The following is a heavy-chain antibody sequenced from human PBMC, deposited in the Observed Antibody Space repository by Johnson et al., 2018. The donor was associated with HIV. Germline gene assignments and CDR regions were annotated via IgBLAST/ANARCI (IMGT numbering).Heavy chain of an antibody. Sequence: VQLVESGGGLVQPGRSLRLSCAASGFTFDDFAMHWVRQAPGKGLEWVSGISWNSNSIGYADSVKGRFTISRDNSKNTLYLQMNSLRAEDTAVYYCARVTLVLDIWGQGTMVTVSS. V-gene: IGHV3-9*01. CDR1: GFTFDDFA. CDR3: ARVTLVLDI. CDR2: ISWNSNSI. D-gene: IGHD1-14*01. J-gene: IGHJ3*02.